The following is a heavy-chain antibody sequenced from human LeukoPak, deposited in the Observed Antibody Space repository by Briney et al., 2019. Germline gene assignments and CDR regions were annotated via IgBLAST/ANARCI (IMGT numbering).Heavy chain of an antibody. Sequence: GGSLRLSCAASGFTFSGSAMHWVRQASGKGLEWVGRVRSKANSYATAYAASVKGRFTISRDDSKNTAYLQMNSLKTEDTAVYYCTSPAGISDYWGQGTLVTVSS. J-gene: IGHJ4*02. V-gene: IGHV3-73*01. D-gene: IGHD3-10*01. CDR1: GFTFSGSA. CDR2: VRSKANSYAT. CDR3: TSPAGISDY.